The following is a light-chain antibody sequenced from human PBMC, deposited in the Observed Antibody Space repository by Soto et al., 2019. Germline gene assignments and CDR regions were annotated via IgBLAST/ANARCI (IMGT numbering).Light chain of an antibody. CDR2: DAS. Sequence: EIVLTQSPGTLSLSPGERATLSCRASQSVSSSSLAWYQQTPGQAPRLLIYDASNRATGIPARFSGSGSGTDFTLTISSLEPEDFAVYYCQQRSNWPPITFGQGTRLEIK. J-gene: IGKJ5*01. CDR1: QSVSSSS. V-gene: IGKV3D-20*02. CDR3: QQRSNWPPIT.